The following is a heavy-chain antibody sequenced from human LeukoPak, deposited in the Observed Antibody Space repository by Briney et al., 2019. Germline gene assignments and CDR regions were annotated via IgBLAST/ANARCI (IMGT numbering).Heavy chain of an antibody. CDR1: GFTLSSHW. CDR2: ISIDASRR. CDR3: ARGYYDSNDSNRSNWFDP. V-gene: IGHV3-74*01. Sequence: GGSLRLSCAASGFTLSSHWMHWVRQAPGKGLVWVSRISIDASRRTYADSVKGRFTISRDNAKNTLYLQMNSLRAEDTAVYYCARGYYDSNDSNRSNWFDPWGQGTLVTVSS. J-gene: IGHJ5*02. D-gene: IGHD3-22*01.